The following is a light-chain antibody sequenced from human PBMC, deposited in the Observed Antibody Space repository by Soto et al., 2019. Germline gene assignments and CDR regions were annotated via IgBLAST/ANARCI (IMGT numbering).Light chain of an antibody. CDR1: QSIRNY. CDR3: QQSYTAPRT. J-gene: IGKJ1*01. Sequence: DLPMTQSPSSLSASVGDTVTITCRACQSIRNYLNWYQQKPGKAPNLLIYGASSLQSGVPSRFSGSGSGSDFTLSISSLQPEDFATYYCQQSYTAPRTFGQGTKVEIK. V-gene: IGKV1-39*01. CDR2: GAS.